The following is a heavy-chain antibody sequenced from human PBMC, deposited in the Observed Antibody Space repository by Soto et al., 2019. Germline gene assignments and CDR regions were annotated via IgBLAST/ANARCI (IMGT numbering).Heavy chain of an antibody. CDR1: GFTFSSYG. CDR2: ISYDGSNK. J-gene: IGHJ6*02. D-gene: IGHD3-3*01. V-gene: IGHV3-30*18. CDR3: AKDLITIFGVVIGGMAV. Sequence: SLRLSCAASGFTFSSYGMHWVRQAPGKGLEWVAVISYDGSNKYYADSVKGRFTISRDNSKNTLYLQMNSLRAEDTAVYYCAKDLITIFGVVIGGMAVWSQGTTVTVSS.